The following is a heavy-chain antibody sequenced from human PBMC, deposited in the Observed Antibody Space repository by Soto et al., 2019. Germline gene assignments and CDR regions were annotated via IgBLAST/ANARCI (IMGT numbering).Heavy chain of an antibody. Sequence: EVQLVESGGGLVQPGGSLRLSCAASKFTFSNYNMNWVRQAPGKGLEWVSYISSSESTIYYADSVKDRFVIYRDNAENSLYLQTNSLRDEDTAVYYCGRGDSSGWYFDYWGQGTLVTVAS. CDR2: ISSSESTI. CDR1: KFTFSNYN. CDR3: GRGDSSGWYFDY. D-gene: IGHD6-19*01. J-gene: IGHJ4*02. V-gene: IGHV3-48*02.